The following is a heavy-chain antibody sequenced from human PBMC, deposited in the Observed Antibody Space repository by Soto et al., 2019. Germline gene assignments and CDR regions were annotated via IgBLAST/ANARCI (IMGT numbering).Heavy chain of an antibody. D-gene: IGHD3-10*01. CDR1: GFTFSSYW. CDR3: ARPLMVRGVIISAFYI. Sequence: GGSLRLSCAASGFTFSSYWMHWVRQAPGKGLVWVSRINSDGSSTSYADSVKGRFTISRDNAKNTLYLQMNSLRAEDTAVYYCARPLMVRGVIISAFYIWGQGTMFTVAS. CDR2: INSDGSST. V-gene: IGHV3-74*01. J-gene: IGHJ3*02.